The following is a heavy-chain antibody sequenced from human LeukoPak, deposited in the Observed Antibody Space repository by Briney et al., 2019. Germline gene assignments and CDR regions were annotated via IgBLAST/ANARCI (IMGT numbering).Heavy chain of an antibody. Sequence: PGGSLRLSCAASGFTFSSYAMSWVRQAPGKGLEWVSAISGSGGSTYYADSVKGRFTISRDNSKNTLYLQMNSLRAEDTAVFYCATDQGEAYSSSWYSPGVWGKGTTVIVSS. D-gene: IGHD6-13*01. CDR2: ISGSGGST. CDR1: GFTFSSYA. J-gene: IGHJ6*04. CDR3: ATDQGEAYSSSWYSPGV. V-gene: IGHV3-23*01.